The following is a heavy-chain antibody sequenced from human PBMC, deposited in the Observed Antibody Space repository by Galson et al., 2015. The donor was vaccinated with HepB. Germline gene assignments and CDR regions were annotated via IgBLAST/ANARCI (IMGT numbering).Heavy chain of an antibody. CDR1: GYSFTSYW. CDR3: AGPGYCSGGSCSYYYGMDV. V-gene: IGHV5-10-1*01. Sequence: QSGAEVKKPGESLRISCKGSGYSFTSYWISWVRQMPGKGLEWMGRIDPSDSYTNYSPSFQGHVTISADKSISAAYLQWSSLKASDTAMYYCAGPGYCSGGSCSYYYGMDVWGQGTTVTVSS. CDR2: IDPSDSYT. J-gene: IGHJ6*02. D-gene: IGHD2-15*01.